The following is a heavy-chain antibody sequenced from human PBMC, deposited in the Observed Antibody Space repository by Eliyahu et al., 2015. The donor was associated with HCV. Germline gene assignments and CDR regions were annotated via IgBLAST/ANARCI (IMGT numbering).Heavy chain of an antibody. CDR3: AKEGSSGWSRFGYFDY. Sequence: EVQLLESGGGLVQPGGSLRLSCAXSGFPFXXXAXXWVRQAPGKGLXWVSAISGSGGSTYYADSVKGRFTISRDNSKNTLYLQMNSLRAEDTAVYYCAKEGSSGWSRFGYFDYWGQGTLVTVSS. CDR1: GFPFXXXA. J-gene: IGHJ4*02. V-gene: IGHV3-23*01. D-gene: IGHD6-19*01. CDR2: ISGSGGST.